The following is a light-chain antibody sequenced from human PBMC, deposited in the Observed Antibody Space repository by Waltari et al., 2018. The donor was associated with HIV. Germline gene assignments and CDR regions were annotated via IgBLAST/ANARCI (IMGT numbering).Light chain of an antibody. V-gene: IGLV1-44*01. CDR3: ATWDDTPTGHVL. CDR2: SNN. Sequence: HSVLAQPPSVSGAPGQRVTISCSGTTSNRGTIGVNCYPQVPATAPNPLISSNNQRPSGVPDRFSGFKSGTSASLAINGLQSEDEADYYCATWDDTPTGHVLFGGGTKVTVL. J-gene: IGLJ2*01. CDR1: TSNRGTIG.